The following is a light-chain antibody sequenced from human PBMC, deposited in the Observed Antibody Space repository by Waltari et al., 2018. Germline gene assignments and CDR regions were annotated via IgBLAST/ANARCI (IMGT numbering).Light chain of an antibody. Sequence: QSALTQPASVSGSPGQSITISCTGTSSDVGGYNYVSWYQQHPGKAPKLIIYDVSNRPSCVSTRFSGSKSGNTASLTISGLQSDDEANYYCSSYTDSSPWVFGGGTKLTVL. CDR3: SSYTDSSPWV. CDR2: DVS. CDR1: SSDVGGYNY. V-gene: IGLV2-14*03. J-gene: IGLJ3*02.